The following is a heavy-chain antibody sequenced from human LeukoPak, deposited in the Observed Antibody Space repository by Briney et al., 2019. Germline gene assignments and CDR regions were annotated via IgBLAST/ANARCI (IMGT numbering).Heavy chain of an antibody. J-gene: IGHJ4*02. Sequence: GGSLRLSCAASGFTFSSYSMNWVRQAPGKGLEWVSSISSSSSYIYYADSVKGRFTISRDNAKNSLYLQMNSLRAEDTAVYYCARGKSIAAAGNDYSRQGTLVTVSS. CDR1: GFTFSSYS. CDR2: ISSSSSYI. CDR3: ARGKSIAAAGNDY. V-gene: IGHV3-21*01. D-gene: IGHD6-13*01.